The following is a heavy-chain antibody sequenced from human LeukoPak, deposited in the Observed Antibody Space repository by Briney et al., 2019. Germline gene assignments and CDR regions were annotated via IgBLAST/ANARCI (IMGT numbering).Heavy chain of an antibody. D-gene: IGHD2-15*01. Sequence: PGGSLRLSCAASGFTFSSCAMSWVRQAPGKGLEWVAVISYDGSNKYYADSVKGRFTISRDNSKNTLYLQMNSLRAEDTAVYYCARDGGIVVVVAAYDYWGQGTLVTVSS. CDR1: GFTFSSCA. CDR3: ARDGGIVVVVAAYDY. J-gene: IGHJ4*02. V-gene: IGHV3-30-3*01. CDR2: ISYDGSNK.